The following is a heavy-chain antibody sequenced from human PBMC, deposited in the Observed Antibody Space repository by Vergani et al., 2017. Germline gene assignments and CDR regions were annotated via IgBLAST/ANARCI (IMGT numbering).Heavy chain of an antibody. D-gene: IGHD2-2*03. CDR1: GFSFSSYT. V-gene: IGHV3-21*01. Sequence: QLVESGGGLVKPGGSLRLSCAASGFSFSSYTMNWVRQAPGKGLEWVSAISSGGDYIYYADSVKGRFTISRDNANNSVFLQLNSLRAEDSAVYYCSRDPVEWILSHYYMDVWGKGTTVTVSS. CDR3: SRDPVEWILSHYYMDV. J-gene: IGHJ6*03. CDR2: ISSGGDYI.